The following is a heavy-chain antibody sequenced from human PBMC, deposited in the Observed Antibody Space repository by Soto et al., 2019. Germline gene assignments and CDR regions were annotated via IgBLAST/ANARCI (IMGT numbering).Heavy chain of an antibody. CDR1: GFTFSSYG. J-gene: IGHJ3*02. D-gene: IGHD3-22*01. V-gene: IGHV3-30*18. CDR2: ISYDGSNK. CDR3: AKDREYYDSSGYRLADAFDI. Sequence: GGSLRLSCAASGFTFSSYGMHWVRQAPGKGLEWVAVISYDGSNKYYADPVKGRFTISRDNSKNTLYLQMNSLRAEDTAVYYCAKDREYYDSSGYRLADAFDIWGQGTMVTVSS.